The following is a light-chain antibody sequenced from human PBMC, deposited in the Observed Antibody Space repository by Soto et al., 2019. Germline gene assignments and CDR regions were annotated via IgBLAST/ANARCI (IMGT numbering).Light chain of an antibody. CDR2: GNS. V-gene: IGLV1-40*01. Sequence: QSVPTQPPSVSGAPGQRVTISCTGSSSNIGAGYDVHWYQQLPGTAPKLLIYGNSNRPSGVPDRFSGSKSGTSVSLAITGLQAEDEADYYCQSYDSSLSGYVFGTGTKLTVL. J-gene: IGLJ1*01. CDR1: SSNIGAGYD. CDR3: QSYDSSLSGYV.